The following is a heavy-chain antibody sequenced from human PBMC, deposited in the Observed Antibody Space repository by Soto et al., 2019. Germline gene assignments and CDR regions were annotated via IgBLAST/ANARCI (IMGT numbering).Heavy chain of an antibody. CDR1: GGSISSGGYS. CDR2: IYHSGST. Sequence: QLQLQESGSGLVKPSQTLSLTCAVSGGSISSGGYSWSWIRQPPGKGLEWIGYIYHSGSTYYNPYLQSRVTISVDRNKTPFFLKLSSVTATDTVVYYCAGGTGVARNYWGQGTLVTVSS. CDR3: AGGTGVARNY. J-gene: IGHJ4*02. V-gene: IGHV4-30-2*01. D-gene: IGHD1-26*01.